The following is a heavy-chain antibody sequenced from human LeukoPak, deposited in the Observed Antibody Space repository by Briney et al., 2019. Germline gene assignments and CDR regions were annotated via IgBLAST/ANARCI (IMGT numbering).Heavy chain of an antibody. J-gene: IGHJ3*02. Sequence: SETLSLTCTVSGGSISSGSYYWSWIRRPAGKGLEWIGRIYTSGSTNYNPSLKSRVTISVDTSKNQFSLKLSSVTAADTAVYYCASISGYCSSTSCSAFDIWGQGTMVTVSS. V-gene: IGHV4-61*02. D-gene: IGHD2-2*03. CDR3: ASISGYCSSTSCSAFDI. CDR1: GGSISSGSYY. CDR2: IYTSGST.